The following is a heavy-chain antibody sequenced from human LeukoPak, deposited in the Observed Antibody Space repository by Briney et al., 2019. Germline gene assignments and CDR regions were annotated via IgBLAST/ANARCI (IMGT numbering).Heavy chain of an antibody. CDR3: AIEYCTNGVCYPFDY. J-gene: IGHJ4*02. V-gene: IGHV1-2*02. CDR2: INPNSGGT. Sequence: ASVKVSCKASGYTFTGYYMHWVRQAPGQGLEWMGWINPNSGGTNYAQKFQGRVTMTRDTSISTAYMELSRLRSDDTAVYYCAIEYCTNGVCYPFDYWGQGTLVTVSP. D-gene: IGHD2-8*01. CDR1: GYTFTGYY.